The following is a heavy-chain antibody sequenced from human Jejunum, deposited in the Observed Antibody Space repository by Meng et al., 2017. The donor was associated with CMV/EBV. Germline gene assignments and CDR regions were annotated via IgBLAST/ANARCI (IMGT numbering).Heavy chain of an antibody. Sequence: GYFSSYTLSWMRQAPGQGFEWMGRIIPILDITSYSQKFQGRLTITADTLASASYLELTDLTSNDTAVYFCARLTSPGSWETRNWFDPWGQGTLVTVSS. J-gene: IGHJ5*02. CDR3: ARLTSPGSWETRNWFDP. CDR2: IIPILDIT. CDR1: GYFSSYT. V-gene: IGHV1-69*02. D-gene: IGHD2-15*01.